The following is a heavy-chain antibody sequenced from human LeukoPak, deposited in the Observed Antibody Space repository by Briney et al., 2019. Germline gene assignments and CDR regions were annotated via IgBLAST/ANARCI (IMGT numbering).Heavy chain of an antibody. D-gene: IGHD6-6*01. CDR1: GYTFTGYY. Sequence: GASVKVSCKASGYTFTGYYMHWVRQAPGQGLEWMGWINPNSGGTNYAQKFQGRVTMTRDTSISTAYMELSRLRSDDTAVYYCARASIAARQVNSYMDVWGKGTTVTVSS. J-gene: IGHJ6*03. CDR3: ARASIAARQVNSYMDV. V-gene: IGHV1-2*02. CDR2: INPNSGGT.